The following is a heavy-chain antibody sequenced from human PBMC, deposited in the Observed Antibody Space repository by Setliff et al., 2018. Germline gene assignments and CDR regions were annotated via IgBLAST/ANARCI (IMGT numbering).Heavy chain of an antibody. CDR2: SRNKISGYMI. V-gene: IGHV3-72*01. D-gene: IGHD5-12*01. J-gene: IGHJ4*02. CDR1: GFTFSDSS. Sequence: PGGSLRLSCATSGFTFSDSSMDWVRQAPGKGLEWIGRSRNKISGYMIEYAASVKGRFIISRDNSKNTLYLQMNSLSAEDTAVYYCAKVPNSGGYAGPFDFWGQGTLVTVSS. CDR3: AKVPNSGGYAGPFDF.